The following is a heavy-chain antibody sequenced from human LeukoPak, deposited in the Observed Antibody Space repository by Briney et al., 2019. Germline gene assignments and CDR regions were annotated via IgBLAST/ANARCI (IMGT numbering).Heavy chain of an antibody. CDR3: AKASEPLDYSNYVGFDY. V-gene: IGHV3-30*18. Sequence: GGSLRLSCAASGFTFSSYAMSWVRQAPGKGLEWVAVISYDGSNKYYADSVKGRFTISRDNSKNTLYLQVNSLRAEDTAVYFCAKASEPLDYSNYVGFDYWGQGTLVTVSS. CDR2: ISYDGSNK. J-gene: IGHJ4*02. CDR1: GFTFSSYA. D-gene: IGHD4-11*01.